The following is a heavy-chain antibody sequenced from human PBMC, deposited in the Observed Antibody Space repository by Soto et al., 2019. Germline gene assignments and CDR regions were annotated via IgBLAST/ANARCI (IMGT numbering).Heavy chain of an antibody. V-gene: IGHV1-69*02. Sequence: QVQLVQSGAEVKKPGSSVKVSCKASGGTFSSYTISWVRQAPGQGLEWMGRIIPILGIANYAQKFQGRVTITEDKSTSTAYMELSSLRSEDTAVYYCDWSTYYYYGMDVWGQGTTVTVSS. D-gene: IGHD3-3*01. CDR1: GGTFSSYT. CDR2: IIPILGIA. J-gene: IGHJ6*02. CDR3: DWSTYYYYGMDV.